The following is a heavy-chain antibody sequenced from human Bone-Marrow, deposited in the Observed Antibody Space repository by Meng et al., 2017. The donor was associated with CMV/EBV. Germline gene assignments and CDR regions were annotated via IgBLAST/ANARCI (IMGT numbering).Heavy chain of an antibody. CDR3: ARGQVNYHRSDY. CDR1: GFTFSDYY. V-gene: IGHV3-11*06. Sequence: QLQLVESGGGLVKPGGSLSLSCAASGFTFSDYYMSWIRQAPGKGLEWVSYISSSSSYTNYADSVKGRFTISRDNAKNSLYLQMNSLRAGDTAVYYCARGQVNYHRSDYWGQGTLFTVSS. J-gene: IGHJ4*02. D-gene: IGHD5-24*01. CDR2: ISSSSSYT.